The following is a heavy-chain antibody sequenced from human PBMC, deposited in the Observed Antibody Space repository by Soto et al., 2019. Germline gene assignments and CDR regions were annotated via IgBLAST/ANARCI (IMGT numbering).Heavy chain of an antibody. CDR2: ISGSGGST. CDR3: AKATYYDFWSGYLYYYYYMDV. V-gene: IGHV3-23*01. CDR1: GFTFSSYA. J-gene: IGHJ6*03. D-gene: IGHD3-3*01. Sequence: EVQLLESGGGLVQPGGSLRLSCAASGFTFSSYAMSWVRQAPGKGLEWVSAISGSGGSTYYADSVKGRFTISRDNSKNTLYLQMNSLRAEDTAVYYCAKATYYDFWSGYLYYYYYMDVWGKGTTVTVSS.